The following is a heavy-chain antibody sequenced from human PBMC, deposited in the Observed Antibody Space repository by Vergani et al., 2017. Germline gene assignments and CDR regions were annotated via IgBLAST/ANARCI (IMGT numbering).Heavy chain of an antibody. D-gene: IGHD6-19*01. Sequence: EVQLVESGGGLVQPGGSLRLSCAASGFTFSSYEMNWVRQAPGKGLEWVSYISSSGSTIYYADSVKGRFTISRDNAKNSLYLQMNSLRAEDTAVYYCARDSPQSQWLVAPLVFQHWGQGTLVTVSS. V-gene: IGHV3-48*03. J-gene: IGHJ1*01. CDR1: GFTFSSYE. CDR2: ISSSGSTI. CDR3: ARDSPQSQWLVAPLVFQH.